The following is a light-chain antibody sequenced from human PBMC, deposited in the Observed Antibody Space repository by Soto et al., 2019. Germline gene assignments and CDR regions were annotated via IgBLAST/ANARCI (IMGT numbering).Light chain of an antibody. Sequence: QSALTQSPSASGSPGQSVTISCTGTSSDVGGHNYVSWYQHHPGKAPKLIIYEVNKRPSGISNRFSGSKSGNTASLTISGLQAEDEAEYDCCSYAGSNSLIFGGGTKLTVL. CDR2: EVN. CDR1: SSDVGGHNY. J-gene: IGLJ2*01. CDR3: CSYAGSNSLI. V-gene: IGLV2-8*01.